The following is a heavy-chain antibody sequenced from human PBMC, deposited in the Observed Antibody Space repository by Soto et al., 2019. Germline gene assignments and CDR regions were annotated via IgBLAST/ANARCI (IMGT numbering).Heavy chain of an antibody. CDR2: ISYDGSNK. Sequence: QVQLVESGGGVVQPGRSLRLSCAASGFTFSSYGMHWVRQAPGKGLEWVAVISYDGSNKYYADSVKGRFTISRDNSKNTLYLQMNSLRVEDTAVYYCAKLYYDFWSGYNSGFDYWGQGTLVTVSS. V-gene: IGHV3-30*18. CDR3: AKLYYDFWSGYNSGFDY. D-gene: IGHD3-3*01. CDR1: GFTFSSYG. J-gene: IGHJ4*02.